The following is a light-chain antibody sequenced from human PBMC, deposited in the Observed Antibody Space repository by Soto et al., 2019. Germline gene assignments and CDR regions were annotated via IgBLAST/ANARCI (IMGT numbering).Light chain of an antibody. V-gene: IGKV1-9*01. Sequence: DIPLTQSPSFLSASVGDRVTITCRASQDISNYLAWYQQKPGTAPKVLIDEASTLQSGVPSRFGGSGSGTEFTLRISSLQPEDFANYDCQQLNSYPRTLGQGTKLEIK. CDR3: QQLNSYPRT. CDR1: QDISNY. J-gene: IGKJ2*02. CDR2: EAS.